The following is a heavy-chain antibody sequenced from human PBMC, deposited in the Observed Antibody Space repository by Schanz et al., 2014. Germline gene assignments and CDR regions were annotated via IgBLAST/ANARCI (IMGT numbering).Heavy chain of an antibody. D-gene: IGHD3-10*01. J-gene: IGHJ4*02. Sequence: EVQLVESGGGLVQPGGSLRLSCAASGFTFNSYAMTWVRQAPGKGLEWVSSISHSGGSKYYADSVKGRFTISRDNSENTLYLQMNSLRAGDTAVYYCARVPYGSGSYWDYWGQGTLVTVSS. CDR1: GFTFNSYA. CDR2: ISHSGGSK. CDR3: ARVPYGSGSYWDY. V-gene: IGHV3-23*04.